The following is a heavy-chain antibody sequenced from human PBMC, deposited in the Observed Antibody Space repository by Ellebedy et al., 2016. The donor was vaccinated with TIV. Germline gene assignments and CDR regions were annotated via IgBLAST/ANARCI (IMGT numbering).Heavy chain of an antibody. CDR1: GFTFSSYG. D-gene: IGHD3-9*01. CDR3: ARARLDWNWFDP. V-gene: IGHV3-33*01. CDR2: IWYDGSNK. J-gene: IGHJ5*02. Sequence: GESLEISXAASGFTFSSYGMHWVRQAPGKGLEWVAVIWYDGSNKYYADSVKGRFTISRDNSKNTLYLQMNSLRAEDTAVYYCARARLDWNWFDPWGQGTLVTVSS.